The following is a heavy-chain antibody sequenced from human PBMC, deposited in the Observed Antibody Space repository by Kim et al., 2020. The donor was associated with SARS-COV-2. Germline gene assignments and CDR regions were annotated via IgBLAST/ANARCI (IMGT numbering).Heavy chain of an antibody. J-gene: IGHJ4*02. D-gene: IGHD5-12*01. CDR3: ARGPQSGGYWRGEL. V-gene: IGHV3-74*01. Sequence: DTVKGRFTISRDNAKNTLLMKMNSLGAEGTAVYYCARGPQSGGYWRGELWGQGTLVTVSS.